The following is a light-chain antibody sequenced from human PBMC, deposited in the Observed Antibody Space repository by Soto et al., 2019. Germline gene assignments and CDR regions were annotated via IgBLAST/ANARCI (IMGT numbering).Light chain of an antibody. CDR1: QSVSSN. CDR2: GAS. V-gene: IGKV3-15*01. Sequence: EIVMTQSPATLSVSPGERATLSCRASQSVSSNLAWYQQKPGQAPRLLIYGASTRATGIPARFSGSGSGTNITLTIRSLQSEDFAVYYCQQYNNWPPITVGQGTKLEIK. CDR3: QQYNNWPPIT. J-gene: IGKJ2*01.